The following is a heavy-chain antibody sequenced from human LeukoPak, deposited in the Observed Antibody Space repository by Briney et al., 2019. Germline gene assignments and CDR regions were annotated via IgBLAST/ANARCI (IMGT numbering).Heavy chain of an antibody. Sequence: SETLSLTCTVSGGSISSYYWSWIRQPAGKGLEWIGRIYTSGSTNYNPSLKSRVTMSVDTSKNQFSLRLNSVTAADTAVYYCARFSQYYDSPTHYLDYWGQGILVTVSS. D-gene: IGHD2/OR15-2a*01. CDR3: ARFSQYYDSPTHYLDY. CDR2: IYTSGST. CDR1: GGSISSYY. J-gene: IGHJ4*02. V-gene: IGHV4-4*07.